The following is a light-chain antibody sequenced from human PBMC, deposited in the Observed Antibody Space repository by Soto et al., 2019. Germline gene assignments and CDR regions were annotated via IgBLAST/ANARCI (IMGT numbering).Light chain of an antibody. CDR3: SSYTSSSTYV. CDR1: SSDVGGYNY. Sequence: QSALTQPASVSGSPGQSITISCTGTSSDVGGYNYVSWYQQHPGKAPKLMIYEVSNRPSGVSNRFSGSKSGNTASLTMSGLQAEDEADYYCSSYTSSSTYVFGPGTKLTVL. V-gene: IGLV2-14*01. J-gene: IGLJ1*01. CDR2: EVS.